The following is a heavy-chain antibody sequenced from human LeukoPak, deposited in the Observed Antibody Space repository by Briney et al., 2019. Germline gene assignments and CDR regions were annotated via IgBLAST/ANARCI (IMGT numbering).Heavy chain of an antibody. CDR2: IYTSGST. CDR1: GGSISSYY. J-gene: IGHJ5*02. CDR3: ARHGTSYYDSSGYLRWFDP. V-gene: IGHV4-4*09. D-gene: IGHD3-22*01. Sequence: PSETLSLTCTVSGGSISSYYWSWIRQPPGKGLEWIGYIYTSGSTNYNPSLKSRVTLSLDTSKNQFSLKLSSVTAADTAVYYCARHGTSYYDSSGYLRWFDPWGQGTLVTVSS.